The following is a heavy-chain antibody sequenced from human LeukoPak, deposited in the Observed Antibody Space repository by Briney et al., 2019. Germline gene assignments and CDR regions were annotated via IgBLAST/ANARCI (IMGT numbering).Heavy chain of an antibody. J-gene: IGHJ4*02. CDR1: GFTFSSYA. V-gene: IGHV3-23*01. CDR3: AKDSDIWSSSSVFDY. D-gene: IGHD6-6*01. CDR2: ISGSGGST. Sequence: GGSLRLSCAASGFTFSSYAMSWVRQAPGKGLEWVSAISGSGGSTYYADSVKGRFTISRNNSKNTLYLQMNSLRAEDTAVYYCAKDSDIWSSSSVFDYWGQGTLVTVSS.